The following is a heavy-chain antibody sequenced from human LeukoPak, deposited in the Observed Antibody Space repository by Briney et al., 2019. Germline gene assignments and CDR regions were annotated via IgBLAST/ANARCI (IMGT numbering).Heavy chain of an antibody. CDR1: GGSISSSSYY. D-gene: IGHD3/OR15-3a*01. CDR3: ASPSDTVSYDLPYFDY. J-gene: IGHJ4*02. V-gene: IGHV4-39*01. CDR2: IYYSGST. Sequence: PSETLSLTCTVSGGSISSSSYYWGWIRQPPGKGLEWIGRIYYSGSTYYNPSLKSRVTISVDTSKNQFSLKLSSVTAADTAVYYCASPSDTVSYDLPYFDYWGQGTLVTVSS.